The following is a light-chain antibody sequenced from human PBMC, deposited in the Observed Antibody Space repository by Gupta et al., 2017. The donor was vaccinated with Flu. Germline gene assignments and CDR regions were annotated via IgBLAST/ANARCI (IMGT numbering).Light chain of an antibody. CDR3: QQDYSTPWT. V-gene: IGKV4-1*01. Sequence: LGERATINCKSSQSVLYSSNNKNYLAWYQQKPGQPPKLLIYWASTRESGVPDRFSGSGSGTDFTLTISSLQAEDVAVYYCQQDYSTPWTFGQGTKVEIK. CDR1: QSVLYSSNNKNY. CDR2: WAS. J-gene: IGKJ1*01.